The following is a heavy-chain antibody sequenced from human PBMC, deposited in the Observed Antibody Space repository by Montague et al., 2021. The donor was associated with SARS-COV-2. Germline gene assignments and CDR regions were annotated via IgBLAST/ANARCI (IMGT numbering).Heavy chain of an antibody. CDR1: GFSLSTGGMC. CDR3: ARMLPTVTLFNGYHYGMDV. CDR2: XDWDDDK. J-gene: IGHJ6*02. Sequence: PALVKPTQTLTLTCTFSGFSLSTGGMCVSWIRQPPGKALEWLALXDWDDDKYYSTSLKTRLTISKDTSKSQVFLTMTNMDPVDTATYYCARMLPTVTLFNGYHYGMDVWGQGTTVPVSS. V-gene: IGHV2-70*01. D-gene: IGHD4-17*01.